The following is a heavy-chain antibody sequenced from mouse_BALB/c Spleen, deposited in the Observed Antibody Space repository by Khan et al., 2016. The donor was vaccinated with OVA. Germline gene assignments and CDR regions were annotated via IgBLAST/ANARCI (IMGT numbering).Heavy chain of an antibody. CDR1: GFNIKDYY. CDR3: TSSILLYVDY. D-gene: IGHD2-3*01. CDR2: IDPENGNS. Sequence: EVKLLESGAELVRPGALVKLSCKGSGFNIKDYYMQWVKQRPEQGLEWIGWIDPENGNSIYDPKFQGKASIKAETSSNTAYLQLSSLTSADTAVYYCTSSILLYVDYWGQGTTLTVSS. V-gene: IGHV14-1*02. J-gene: IGHJ2*01.